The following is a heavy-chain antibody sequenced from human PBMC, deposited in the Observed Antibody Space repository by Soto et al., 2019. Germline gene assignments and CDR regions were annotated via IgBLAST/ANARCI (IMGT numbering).Heavy chain of an antibody. CDR1: GFSFSTTGAG. CDR2: IFWNDAK. CDR3: AYRRGGSSSGGNFDY. D-gene: IGHD2-15*01. Sequence: QIALKESGPTLVKPSQTLTLTCTFSGFSFSTTGAGVGWIRQPPGKALEWLALIFWNDAKRYSPSLRSRLTIIKETSKNQVVLTITNVEAVDTATYYCAYRRGGSSSGGNFDYWGQGTPVTVYS. V-gene: IGHV2-5*01. J-gene: IGHJ4*02.